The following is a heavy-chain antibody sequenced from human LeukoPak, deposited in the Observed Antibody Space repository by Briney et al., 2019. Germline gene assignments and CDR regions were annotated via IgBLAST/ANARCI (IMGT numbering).Heavy chain of an antibody. V-gene: IGHV1-8*01. Sequence: ASVKVSCKASGYTFTSYDINWVGQATGQGLEGRGWMNHNSGNTGYAQKFQGRVTITRDTAIRKAYMELSSLRSEDTAVYYCARGIAVAGSYYFDYWGQGTLVTVSS. D-gene: IGHD6-19*01. CDR1: GYTFTSYD. J-gene: IGHJ4*02. CDR2: MNHNSGNT. CDR3: ARGIAVAGSYYFDY.